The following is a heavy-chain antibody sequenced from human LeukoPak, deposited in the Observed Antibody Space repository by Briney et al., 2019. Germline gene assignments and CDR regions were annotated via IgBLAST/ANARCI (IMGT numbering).Heavy chain of an antibody. CDR1: GYTFTSYD. J-gene: IGHJ4*02. D-gene: IGHD3-10*01. CDR3: AREWLWFGEASTVYDY. CDR2: MNPNSGNT. V-gene: IGHV1-8*01. Sequence: SVKVSCKASGYTFTSYDINWVRQATGQGLEWMGWMNPNSGNTGYAQKFQGRVTMTRNTSISTAYMELSSLRSEDTAVYYCAREWLWFGEASTVYDYWGQGTLVTVSS.